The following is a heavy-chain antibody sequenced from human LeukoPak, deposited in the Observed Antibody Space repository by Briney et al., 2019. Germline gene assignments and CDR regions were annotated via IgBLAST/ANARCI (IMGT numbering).Heavy chain of an antibody. D-gene: IGHD3-16*02. J-gene: IGHJ4*02. CDR1: GGTFSSYA. V-gene: IGHV1-69*01. CDR2: IIPIFGTA. CDR3: ARAKNYDYVWGSYRQGHYFDY. Sequence: SVKVSCKASGGTFSSYAISWVRQAPGQGLEWMGGIIPIFGTANYAQKFQGRVTITADESTSTAYMELSSLRSEDTAVYYCARAKNYDYVWGSYRQGHYFDYWGQGTLVTVSS.